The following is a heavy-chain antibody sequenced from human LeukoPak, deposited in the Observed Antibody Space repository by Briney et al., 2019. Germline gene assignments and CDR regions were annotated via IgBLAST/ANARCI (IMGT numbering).Heavy chain of an antibody. Sequence: PGGSLRLSCAASGFTFSSYAMSWVRQAPGKGLEWVSAISGSGGSTYYADSVKGRFTISRDNSKNTLYLQMNSLRAEDTAVYYCAKERWFVGAISSATPFDYWGQGTLVTVSS. CDR2: ISGSGGST. V-gene: IGHV3-23*01. CDR1: GFTFSSYA. CDR3: AKERWFVGAISSATPFDY. J-gene: IGHJ4*02. D-gene: IGHD3-10*01.